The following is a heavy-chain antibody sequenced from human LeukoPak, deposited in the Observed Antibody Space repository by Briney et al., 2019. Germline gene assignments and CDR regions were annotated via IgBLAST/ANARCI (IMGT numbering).Heavy chain of an antibody. V-gene: IGHV1-46*01. CDR2: INPGGRST. Sequence: ASVKVSCKASGYTFTDYYIHWVRQAPGQGLEWMGIINPGGRSTSYAQKFQGRVTMTRDTSTSTVYMELSSLRSEDTAVYYCAREIGPIQLHLWGSAFDYWGQGTLVTVSS. CDR3: AREIGPIQLHLWGSAFDY. J-gene: IGHJ4*02. CDR1: GYTFTDYY. D-gene: IGHD5-18*01.